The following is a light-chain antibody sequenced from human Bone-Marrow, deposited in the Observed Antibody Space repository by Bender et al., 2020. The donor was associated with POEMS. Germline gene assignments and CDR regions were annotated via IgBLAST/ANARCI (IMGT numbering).Light chain of an antibody. J-gene: IGLJ2*01. CDR3: SSSTSRTTVV. CDR1: RSDIGSYNY. Sequence: QSALSQPRSVSGSPGQSVTISCTGTRSDIGSYNYVSWYQQHPGKVPKLIIYDVSDRPSGVSNRFSGSKSGNKAFLTISGLQAEDEADYYCSSSTSRTTVVFGGGTRVTVL. CDR2: DVS. V-gene: IGLV2-14*03.